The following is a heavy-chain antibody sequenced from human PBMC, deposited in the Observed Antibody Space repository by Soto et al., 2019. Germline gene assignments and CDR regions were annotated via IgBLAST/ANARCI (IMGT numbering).Heavy chain of an antibody. CDR2: IYSGETT. Sequence: GSLRLSCAASGFNVNSDYMNWVRQTPGKGLEWVASIYSGETTYYADSVRGRFTISSDKSKNTLYFQLSSLRIEDTAVYYCTRDGRGLGRLSLFEYWGQGVLVTV. V-gene: IGHV3-53*01. CDR3: TRDGRGLGRLSLFEY. CDR1: GFNVNSDY. J-gene: IGHJ4*02. D-gene: IGHD2-21*02.